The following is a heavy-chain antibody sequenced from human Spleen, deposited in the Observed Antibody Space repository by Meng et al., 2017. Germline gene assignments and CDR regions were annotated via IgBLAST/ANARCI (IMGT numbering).Heavy chain of an antibody. CDR3: ARDVTDYGDYYDYYGMDV. Sequence: SETLSLTCIVSGGSISSRSFYWGWVRQTPGKGLEWIATIYYTGSTYYNPSLRSRVAISVDTSKNQFSLKLSSVTAADTAVYYCARDVTDYGDYYDYYGMDVWGQGTTVTVSS. J-gene: IGHJ6*02. V-gene: IGHV4-39*07. CDR2: IYYTGST. D-gene: IGHD4-17*01. CDR1: GGSISSRSFY.